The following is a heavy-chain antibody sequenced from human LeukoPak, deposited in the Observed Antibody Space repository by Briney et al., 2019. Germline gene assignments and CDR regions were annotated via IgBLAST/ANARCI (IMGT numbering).Heavy chain of an antibody. Sequence: GGSLTLSCAAYGFTINNYGMHWVRQAPGKGLEWVAFISYDGIRAFISFDGSNRHYVDTAKGRFTISRDSSKNTLYLQMNSLRAEDTAVYYCARDLLMVRGVMRLYNWFDPWGQGTLVTVSS. CDR1: GFTINNYG. CDR3: ARDLLMVRGVMRLYNWFDP. D-gene: IGHD3-10*01. CDR2: ISYDGIRAFISFDGSNR. V-gene: IGHV3-30*03. J-gene: IGHJ5*02.